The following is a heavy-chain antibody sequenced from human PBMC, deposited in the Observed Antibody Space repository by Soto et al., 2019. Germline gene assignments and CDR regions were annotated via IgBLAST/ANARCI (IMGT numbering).Heavy chain of an antibody. CDR2: IYYSGSP. CDR1: GGSISNFRQV. Sequence: QLQLQESGPGLVKPSETLSLTCTVSGGSISNFRQVCAWLRQPPGKGLEWIGSIYYSGSPYYRPSLKSRLTMSVDTSKQQFSRKLSSVTAADTAVYYCARQGRAAAGGSFFYGLDVWGQGTTVTVSS. J-gene: IGHJ6*02. V-gene: IGHV4-39*01. CDR3: ARQGRAAAGGSFFYGLDV. D-gene: IGHD6-13*01.